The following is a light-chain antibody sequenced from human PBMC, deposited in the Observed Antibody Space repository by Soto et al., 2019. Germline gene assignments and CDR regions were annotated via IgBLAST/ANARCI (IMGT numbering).Light chain of an antibody. V-gene: IGLV2-23*01. J-gene: IGLJ2*01. CDR1: SSDVGSYNL. CDR3: CSYAGSSTVV. CDR2: EGS. Sequence: QSALPQPASVSGSPGQSITISCTGTSSDVGSYNLVSWYQQHPGKDPKLMIYEGSKRPSGVSNRFSGSKSGNTASLTISGLQAEDEADYYCCSYAGSSTVVFGGGTKLIVL.